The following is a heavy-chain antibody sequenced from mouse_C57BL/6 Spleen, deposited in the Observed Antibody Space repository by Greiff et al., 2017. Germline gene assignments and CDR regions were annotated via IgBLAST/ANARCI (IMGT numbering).Heavy chain of an antibody. V-gene: IGHV1-72*01. CDR3: ARAAIYYDYDVAYYYAMDY. D-gene: IGHD2-4*01. Sequence: QVQLQQPGAELVKPGASVKLSCKASGYTFTSYWMHWVKQRPGRGLEWIGRIDPNSGGTKYNEKFKSKATLTVDKPSSTAYMQLSSLTSEDSAVFYCARAAIYYDYDVAYYYAMDYWGQGTSVTVSS. CDR2: IDPNSGGT. J-gene: IGHJ4*01. CDR1: GYTFTSYW.